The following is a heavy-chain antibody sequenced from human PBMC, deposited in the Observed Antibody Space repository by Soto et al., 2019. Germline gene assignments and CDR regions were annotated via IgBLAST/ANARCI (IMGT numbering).Heavy chain of an antibody. CDR3: ARDWSSSSSRGDY. D-gene: IGHD6-6*01. Sequence: QVQLVESGGGVVQPGRSLRLSCAASGFTFSSYAMHWVRQAPGKGLEWVAVISYDGSNKYYADSVKGRFTISRDNSKNALYLQMNSLRAVDTAVYDCARDWSSSSSRGDYWGQGTLVTVSS. CDR1: GFTFSSYA. J-gene: IGHJ4*02. V-gene: IGHV3-30-3*01. CDR2: ISYDGSNK.